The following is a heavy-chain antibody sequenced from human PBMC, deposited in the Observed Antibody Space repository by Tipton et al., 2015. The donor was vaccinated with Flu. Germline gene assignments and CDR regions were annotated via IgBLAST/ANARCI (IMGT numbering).Heavy chain of an antibody. CDR3: ARGDGYNFDY. CDR2: IYHSGST. CDR1: GYSISSGFY. J-gene: IGHJ4*02. Sequence: TLSLTCNVSGYSISSGFYWGWIRQPPGKGLEWIGNIYHSGSTFYNPSLKSRVTISVDTSKNQFSLKLSSVTAADTAVYYCARGDGYNFDYWGQGTLVTVSS. D-gene: IGHD5-24*01. V-gene: IGHV4-38-2*02.